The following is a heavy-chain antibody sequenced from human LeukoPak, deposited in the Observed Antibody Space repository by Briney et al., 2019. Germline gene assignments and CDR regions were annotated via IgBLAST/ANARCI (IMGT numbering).Heavy chain of an antibody. J-gene: IGHJ4*02. Sequence: ASVKVSCKASGYTFTGYYMHWVRQAPGQGLEWMGWINPNSGGTNYAQKFQGRVTMTRDTSISTAYMELSRLRSDDTAAYYCARDWDRDGYNSHYWGQGTLVTVSS. D-gene: IGHD5-24*01. CDR3: ARDWDRDGYNSHY. CDR2: INPNSGGT. V-gene: IGHV1-2*02. CDR1: GYTFTGYY.